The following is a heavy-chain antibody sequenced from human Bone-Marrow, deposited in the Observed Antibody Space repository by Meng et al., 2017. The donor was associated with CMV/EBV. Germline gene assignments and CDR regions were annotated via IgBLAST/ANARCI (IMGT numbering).Heavy chain of an antibody. V-gene: IGHV3-23*01. Sequence: GGSLRLSCAASGFTLSSYAMSWVRQAPGKGLEWVSAISGSGGNTYYADSVKGRFTISRDNSNNTLYLQMNSPRVEDTAVYYCAKGRGGSSWYGAADDYWGRETLVTGSS. J-gene: IGHJ4*02. CDR1: GFTLSSYA. D-gene: IGHD6-13*01. CDR3: AKGRGGSSWYGAADDY. CDR2: ISGSGGNT.